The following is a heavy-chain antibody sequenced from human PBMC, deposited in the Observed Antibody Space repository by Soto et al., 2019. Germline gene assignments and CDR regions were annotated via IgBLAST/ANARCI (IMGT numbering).Heavy chain of an antibody. J-gene: IGHJ5*02. CDR1: GFAFRSYW. V-gene: IGHV3-74*01. CDR2: INNDETTT. Sequence: EVQLVESGGGLVQPGGSLRLSCAASGFAFRSYWMHWVRQVRGKGLVWVSRINNDETTTNYADSVKGRFTISRDNAENTLYLQMNCLRVEDTAVYYCASGVVGGVIVHWGQGTLVTVSS. D-gene: IGHD3-16*01. CDR3: ASGVVGGVIVH.